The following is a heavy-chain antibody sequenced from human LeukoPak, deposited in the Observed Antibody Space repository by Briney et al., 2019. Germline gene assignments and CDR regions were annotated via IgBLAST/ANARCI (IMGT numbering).Heavy chain of an antibody. CDR1: GLTFSSYA. Sequence: PGGSLRFSCAASGLTFSSYAMHWVRQAPGKGLEWVAFISNDGSNKYYADSVKGRFTISRDNSKNTLYLQMNSLRAEDTAVYYCARDQGQKTEYSSSMDYWGQGTLVTVSS. V-gene: IGHV3-30-3*01. CDR2: ISNDGSNK. CDR3: ARDQGQKTEYSSSMDY. J-gene: IGHJ4*02. D-gene: IGHD6-6*01.